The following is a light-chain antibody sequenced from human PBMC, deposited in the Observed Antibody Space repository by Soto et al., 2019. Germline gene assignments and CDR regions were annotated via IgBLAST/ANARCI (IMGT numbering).Light chain of an antibody. J-gene: IGKJ1*01. V-gene: IGKV3-20*01. CDR3: QHYVTSLST. CDR1: QRVTINY. Sequence: EIVLTQSPGTLSLSPGERATLSCGASQRVTINYLAWYQQQPGQAPRLLIYGSSTRATGIPDRVTGSGSGTAFTLPISRLEPADVAIYYYQHYVTSLSTFGQGTRVEIK. CDR2: GSS.